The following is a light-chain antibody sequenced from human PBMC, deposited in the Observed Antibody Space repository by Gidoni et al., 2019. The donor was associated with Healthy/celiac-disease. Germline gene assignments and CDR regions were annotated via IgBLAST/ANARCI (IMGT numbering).Light chain of an antibody. Sequence: EMVLTQAPGTLSLSPGERATLSCRASQSVSSSYLAWYQQKPGQAPRLLIYGASSRATGIPDRFSGSGSRTDFPLTIRRLEPEDFAVYYCQQYGSSPPLTFGHXTRLEIK. J-gene: IGKJ5*01. CDR3: QQYGSSPPLT. CDR2: GAS. V-gene: IGKV3-20*01. CDR1: QSVSSSY.